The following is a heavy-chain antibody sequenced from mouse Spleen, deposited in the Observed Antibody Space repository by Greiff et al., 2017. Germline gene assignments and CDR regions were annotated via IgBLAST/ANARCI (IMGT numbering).Heavy chain of an antibody. CDR2: INPYNGDT. Sequence: EVKLMESGPELVKPGASVKISCKASGYSFTGYFMNWVMQSHGKSLEWIGRINPYNGDTFYNQKFKGKATLTVDKSSSTAHMELRSLASEDSAVYYCARGRIHYYGLDYWGQGTTLTVSS. J-gene: IGHJ2*01. CDR1: GYSFTGYF. D-gene: IGHD1-2*01. V-gene: IGHV1-20*02. CDR3: ARGRIHYYGLDY.